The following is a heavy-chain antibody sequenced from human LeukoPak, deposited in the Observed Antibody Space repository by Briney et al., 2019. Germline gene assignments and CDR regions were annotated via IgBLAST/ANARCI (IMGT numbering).Heavy chain of an antibody. CDR1: GYTFTSCY. J-gene: IGHJ6*02. CDR2: INPSGGST. CDR3: ARASRPIAVAGNSDYYYGMDV. Sequence: ASVKVSCKASGYTFTSCYMHWVRQAPGQGLEWMGIINPSGGSTSYAQKFQGRVTMTRDTSTSTVYMELSSLRSEDTAVYYCARASRPIAVAGNSDYYYGMDVWGQGTTVTVSS. V-gene: IGHV1-46*01. D-gene: IGHD6-19*01.